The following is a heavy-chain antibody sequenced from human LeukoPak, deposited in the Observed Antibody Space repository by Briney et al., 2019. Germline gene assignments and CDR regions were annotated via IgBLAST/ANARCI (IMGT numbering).Heavy chain of an antibody. J-gene: IGHJ4*02. Sequence: GGSLRLSCAASGFTFDDYAMHWVRQAPGKGLEWVSLISWDGGSTYYADSVKGRFTISRDNSKNSLYLQMNSLRAEDTALYYCAKGPYYYDSHTGSWGVLDYWGQGTLVTVSS. CDR1: GFTFDDYA. D-gene: IGHD3-22*01. CDR3: AKGPYYYDSHTGSWGVLDY. CDR2: ISWDGGST. V-gene: IGHV3-43D*03.